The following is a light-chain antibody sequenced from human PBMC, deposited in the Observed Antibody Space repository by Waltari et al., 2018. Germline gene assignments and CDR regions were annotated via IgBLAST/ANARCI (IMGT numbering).Light chain of an antibody. CDR3: QQYNNWPPL. Sequence: DIQMTQSPSSLSASVGDRVTITCRASQSISSYLNWYQQKPGKAPKLLIYAASSLQSGVPSRFSGSGSGTEFTLTISSLQSEDFAVHYCQQYNNWPPLFGGGTKVEIK. CDR2: AAS. CDR1: QSISSY. V-gene: IGKV1-39*01. J-gene: IGKJ4*01.